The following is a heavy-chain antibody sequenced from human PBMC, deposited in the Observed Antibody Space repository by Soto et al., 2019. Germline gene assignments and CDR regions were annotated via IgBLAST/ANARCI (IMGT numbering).Heavy chain of an antibody. J-gene: IGHJ6*03. V-gene: IGHV3-23*01. CDR1: GFTFSNYA. D-gene: IGHD3-9*01. CDR3: AKHRNILDYMDV. Sequence: GGSLRLSCAASGFTFSNYAMTWARQAPGEGLEWVSTISGSGGSTYHADSVKGRFTISRDNSKNTLYLQMNSLRAEDTAVYYCAKHRNILDYMDVWGKGTTVTVSS. CDR2: ISGSGGST.